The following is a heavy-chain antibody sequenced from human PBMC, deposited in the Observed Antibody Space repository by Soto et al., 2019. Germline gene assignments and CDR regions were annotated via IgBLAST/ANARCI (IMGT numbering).Heavy chain of an antibody. D-gene: IGHD6-19*01. Sequence: SETLSLTCAVSGGSISRSNWWSWVRQPPGKGLEWIGEIYHSGSTNYNPSLKSRVTISVDKSKNQFSLKLSSVTAADTAVYYCARDDSGSSGWYGTYRGQGTLVTVSS. J-gene: IGHJ4*02. V-gene: IGHV4-4*02. CDR2: IYHSGST. CDR3: ARDDSGSSGWYGTY. CDR1: GGSISRSNW.